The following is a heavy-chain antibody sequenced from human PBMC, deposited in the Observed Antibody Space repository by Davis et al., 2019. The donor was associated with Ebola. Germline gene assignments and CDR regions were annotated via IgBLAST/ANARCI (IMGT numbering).Heavy chain of an antibody. CDR1: GFTVSSNY. Sequence: PGGSLRLSCAASGFTVSSNYMSWVRQAPGKGLEWVSVIYSGGSTYYADSVKGRFTISRDNSKNTLYLQMNSLRAEDTAVYYCANGGSGYYYSPLSYWGQGTLVTVSS. CDR3: ANGGSGYYYSPLSY. CDR2: IYSGGST. D-gene: IGHD3-22*01. J-gene: IGHJ4*02. V-gene: IGHV3-53*05.